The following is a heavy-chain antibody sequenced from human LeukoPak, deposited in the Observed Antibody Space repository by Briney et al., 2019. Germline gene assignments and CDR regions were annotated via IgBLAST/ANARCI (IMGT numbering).Heavy chain of an antibody. CDR1: GFTFSSYS. D-gene: IGHD3-9*01. CDR3: ARGHYDILTGYYSDY. CDR2: INSDGSST. J-gene: IGHJ4*02. V-gene: IGHV3-74*01. Sequence: GGSLRLSCAASGFTFSSYSMNWVRQAPGKGLVWVSRINSDGSSTSYADSVKGRFTISRDNAKNTLYLQMNSLRAEDTAVYYCARGHYDILTGYYSDYWGQGTLVTVSS.